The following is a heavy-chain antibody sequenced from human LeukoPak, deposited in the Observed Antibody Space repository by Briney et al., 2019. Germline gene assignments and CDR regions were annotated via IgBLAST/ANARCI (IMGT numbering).Heavy chain of an antibody. Sequence: ASVKVSCKASGYTFTGYYMHWVRQAPGQGLEWMGWINPNSGGTNYAQKFQGRVTMTRDTSISTAYMELSRLRSDDTAVYYCARGGVIVVVPAAIFDYWGQGTLVTVSS. D-gene: IGHD2-2*01. CDR3: ARGGVIVVVPAAIFDY. J-gene: IGHJ4*02. V-gene: IGHV1-2*02. CDR1: GYTFTGYY. CDR2: INPNSGGT.